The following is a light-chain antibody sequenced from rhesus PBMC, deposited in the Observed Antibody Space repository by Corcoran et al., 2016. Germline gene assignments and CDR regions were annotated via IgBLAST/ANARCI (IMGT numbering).Light chain of an antibody. CDR3: QQCNTPPWT. V-gene: IGKV1-21*01. CDR2: KAS. J-gene: IGKJ1*01. Sequence: DIQMTQSPSSLSASVGDKVTITCRASQGISTWLAWYQQQPGKALQLLIYKASSLQSGVPSRFRGSGSGTEFTLTISSLQPEDFATYYWQQCNTPPWTFGQGTRVEIK. CDR1: QGISTW.